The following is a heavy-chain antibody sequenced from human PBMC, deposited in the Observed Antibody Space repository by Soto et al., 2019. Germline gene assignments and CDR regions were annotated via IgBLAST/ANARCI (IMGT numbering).Heavy chain of an antibody. Sequence: SVKVSCKASGGTFSSYAISWVRQAPGQGLEWMGGIIPIFGTANYAQKFQGRVTITADESTSTAYMELSSLRSEDTAVYYCARELLSLYGMDVWGQGTTVTVSS. J-gene: IGHJ6*02. CDR3: ARELLSLYGMDV. D-gene: IGHD3-10*01. CDR2: IIPIFGTA. V-gene: IGHV1-69*13. CDR1: GGTFSSYA.